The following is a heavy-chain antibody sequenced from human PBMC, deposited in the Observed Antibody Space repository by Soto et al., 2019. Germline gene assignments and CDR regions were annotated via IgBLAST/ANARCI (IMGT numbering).Heavy chain of an antibody. Sequence: SETLSLTCTVSGGSISSYYWSWIRQPPRKGLEWIGYIYYSGSTNYNPSLKSRVTISVDTSKNQFSLKLSSVTAADTAVYYCARGGRTTVTPGWFDPWGQGTLVTVSS. J-gene: IGHJ5*02. CDR2: IYYSGST. V-gene: IGHV4-59*01. CDR1: GGSISSYY. D-gene: IGHD4-17*01. CDR3: ARGGRTTVTPGWFDP.